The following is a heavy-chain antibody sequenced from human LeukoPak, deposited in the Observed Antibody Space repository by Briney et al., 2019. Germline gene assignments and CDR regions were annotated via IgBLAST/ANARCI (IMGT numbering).Heavy chain of an antibody. CDR1: GGSIRSSYYY. J-gene: IGHJ4*02. CDR3: ARVVRDQLIAMDY. V-gene: IGHV4-39*01. Sequence: SETLSLTCTVSGGSIRSSYYYWGWIRQPPGKGLEWIGSIYDSGSTYYNPSLKSRVTISVDMSKNQFSLKLSSVTAADTAVYYCARVVRDQLIAMDYWGQGTLVTVSS. D-gene: IGHD2-2*01. CDR2: IYDSGST.